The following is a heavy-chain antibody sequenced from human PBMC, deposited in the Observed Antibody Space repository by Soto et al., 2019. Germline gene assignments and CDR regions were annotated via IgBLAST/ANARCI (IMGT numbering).Heavy chain of an antibody. D-gene: IGHD4-4*01. CDR2: ISYDGSHK. V-gene: IGHV3-30*18. Sequence: QVQLVESGGGVVQPGRSLRLSCAASGFTFNNYGMHWVRQAPGKGLVWVTVISYDGSHKYYADSVKGRFTISRDNSKNTLYLQMNSLGDEDTTVCYCAKRRGDHSNYSWGIDVWGQGTTVTVSS. CDR3: AKRRGDHSNYSWGIDV. CDR1: GFTFNNYG. J-gene: IGHJ6*02.